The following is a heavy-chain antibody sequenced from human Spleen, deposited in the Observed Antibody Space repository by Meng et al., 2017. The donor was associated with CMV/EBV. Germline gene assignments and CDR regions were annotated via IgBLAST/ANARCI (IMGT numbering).Heavy chain of an antibody. CDR2: ISGSGGST. Sequence: GESLKISCAASGFTFSRYPMHWVRQAPGKGLEWVSAISGSGGSTYYADSVKGRLTISRDNSKNTIYLRMDSLSAEDTAVYYCAKGQFFYESGGYLILDSWGQGALVTVSS. D-gene: IGHD3-22*01. J-gene: IGHJ4*02. CDR3: AKGQFFYESGGYLILDS. V-gene: IGHV3-23*01. CDR1: GFTFSRYP.